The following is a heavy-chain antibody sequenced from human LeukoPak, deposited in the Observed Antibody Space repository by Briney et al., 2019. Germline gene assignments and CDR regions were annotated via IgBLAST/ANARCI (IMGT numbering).Heavy chain of an antibody. Sequence: PGGSLRLSCAASGFTFSSYAMSWVRQAPGKGLEWVSAISGSGGSTYYADSVKGRFTISRDNSKNTLYLQMNSLRAEDTAVYYCAKVSWHEDYYYMDVWGKGTTVTVSS. D-gene: IGHD5-12*01. CDR2: ISGSGGST. CDR1: GFTFSSYA. V-gene: IGHV3-23*01. CDR3: AKVSWHEDYYYMDV. J-gene: IGHJ6*03.